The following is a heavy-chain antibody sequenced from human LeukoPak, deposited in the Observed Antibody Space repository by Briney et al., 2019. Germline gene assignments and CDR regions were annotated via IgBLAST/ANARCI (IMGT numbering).Heavy chain of an antibody. CDR1: GFTFSSYG. J-gene: IGHJ6*03. V-gene: IGHV3-30*02. D-gene: IGHD6-19*01. CDR2: IRYDGSNK. CDR3: AKTAVAGTNYYYMDV. Sequence: GGSLRLSCAASGFTFSSYGMHWVRQAPGEGLEWVAFIRYDGSNKYYADSVKGRFTISRDNSKNTLYLQMNSLRAEDTAVYYCAKTAVAGTNYYYMDVWGKGTTVTVSS.